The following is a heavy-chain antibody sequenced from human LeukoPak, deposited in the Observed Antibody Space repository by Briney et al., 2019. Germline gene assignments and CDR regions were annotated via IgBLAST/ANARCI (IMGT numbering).Heavy chain of an antibody. CDR3: AKDEEDIVVIPAAIGTTVTTGAPDY. V-gene: IGHV3-30*02. CDR2: IRYDGSNK. D-gene: IGHD2-2*01. Sequence: GGSLRLSCAASRFTFSSYGMHWVRQAPGKGLEWVAFIRYDGSNKYYADSVKGRFTISRDNSKNTLYLQMNSLRAEDTAVYYCAKDEEDIVVIPAAIGTTVTTGAPDYWGQGTLVTVSS. J-gene: IGHJ4*02. CDR1: RFTFSSYG.